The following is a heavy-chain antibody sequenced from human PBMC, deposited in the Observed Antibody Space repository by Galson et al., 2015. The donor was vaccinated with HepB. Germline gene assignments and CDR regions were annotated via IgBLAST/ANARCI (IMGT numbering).Heavy chain of an antibody. CDR1: GFTFNDYG. V-gene: IGHV3-20*04. D-gene: IGHD3-22*01. CDR2: INWKGDTT. CDR3: ARTVVALEKLDNYYIDY. J-gene: IGHJ4*02. Sequence: SLRLSCAASGFTFNDYGLTWVRQAPGKGLEWVSGINWKGDTTGYADSVKGRFTISRDNAKNSLFLQMSSLRAEDTALYYCARTVVALEKLDNYYIDYWGQGTLVTVSS.